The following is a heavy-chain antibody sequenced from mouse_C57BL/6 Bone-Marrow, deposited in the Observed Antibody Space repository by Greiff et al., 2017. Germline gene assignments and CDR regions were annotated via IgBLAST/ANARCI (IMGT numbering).Heavy chain of an antibody. CDR2: IYPRSGIT. J-gene: IGHJ4*01. CDR3: ARGYYFYAMDY. D-gene: IGHD1-1*01. Sequence: VQLQQSGAELARPGASVKLSCKASGYTFTSYGISWVKQRTGQGLEWIGEIYPRSGITYYNEKFKGKATLTADKSSSTAYMELRILTSEDSAVYFCARGYYFYAMDYWGQGTSVTVSS. V-gene: IGHV1-81*01. CDR1: GYTFTSYG.